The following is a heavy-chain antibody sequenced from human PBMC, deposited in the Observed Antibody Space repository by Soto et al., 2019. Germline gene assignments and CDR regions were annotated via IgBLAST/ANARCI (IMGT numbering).Heavy chain of an antibody. Sequence: EVQLVESGGGLVQPGGSLRLSCAASGFTFSSYWMHWVRQAPGKGLVWVSRINSDGSSTSYADSVKGRFTISRDNGKHTLYLQMNSLRAEDPAVYYCVRTSLVVAAATREDYWGQGTLVTFSS. D-gene: IGHD2-15*01. CDR3: VRTSLVVAAATREDY. J-gene: IGHJ4*02. V-gene: IGHV3-74*01. CDR2: INSDGSST. CDR1: GFTFSSYW.